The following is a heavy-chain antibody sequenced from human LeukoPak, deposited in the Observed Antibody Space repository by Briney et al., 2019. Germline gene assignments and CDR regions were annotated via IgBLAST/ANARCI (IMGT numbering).Heavy chain of an antibody. CDR1: GGSISSSSYY. J-gene: IGHJ4*02. CDR3: ARQWLVSDGDFDY. D-gene: IGHD6-19*01. V-gene: IGHV4-39*01. CDR2: IYYSGST. Sequence: SETLSLTCTVSGGSISSSSYYWGWIRQPPGKGLEWIGSIYYSGSTYYNPSLKSRVTISVDTSKNRFSLKLSSVTAADTAVYYCARQWLVSDGDFDYWGQGTLVTVSS.